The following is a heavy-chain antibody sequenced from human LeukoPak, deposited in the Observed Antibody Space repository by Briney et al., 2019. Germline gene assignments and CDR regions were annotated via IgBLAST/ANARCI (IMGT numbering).Heavy chain of an antibody. CDR1: GGSIISYY. Sequence: SETLSLICTVSGGSIISYYWSWIRQPPGKGLEWIGYIHYSGSTKYNPSLKSRVTISVDTSNNHFSLKLSSVTAADTAVYFCARVHPDGYSAYWGQGILVTVSS. D-gene: IGHD5-24*01. CDR3: ARVHPDGYSAY. V-gene: IGHV4-59*01. CDR2: IHYSGST. J-gene: IGHJ4*02.